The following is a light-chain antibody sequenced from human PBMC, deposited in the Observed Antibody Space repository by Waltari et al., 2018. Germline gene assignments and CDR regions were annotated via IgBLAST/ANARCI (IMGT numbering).Light chain of an antibody. Sequence: QSVLTQPPSASGTPGQRATISCSGTTSNTASITVNWYQQLPGTAPKLLIYSNNQRPSGVPDRFSGSKSGTSASLAISGLQSEDEADYYCAAWDDSLNWVFGGGTKLTVL. CDR1: TSNTASIT. J-gene: IGLJ3*02. V-gene: IGLV1-44*01. CDR3: AAWDDSLNWV. CDR2: SNN.